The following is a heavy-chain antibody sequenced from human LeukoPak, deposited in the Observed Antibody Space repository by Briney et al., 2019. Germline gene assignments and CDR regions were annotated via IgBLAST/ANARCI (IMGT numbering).Heavy chain of an antibody. CDR2: ISSSSSTI. D-gene: IGHD5-18*01. CDR3: ARDPKTDTAMAYGMDV. V-gene: IGHV3-48*04. Sequence: GGSLRLSCAASGLTFSSYSMNWVRQAPGKGLEWVSYISSSSSTIYYADSVKGRFTISRDNAKNSLYLQMNSLRAEDTAVYYCARDPKTDTAMAYGMDVWGQGTTVTVSS. J-gene: IGHJ6*02. CDR1: GLTFSSYS.